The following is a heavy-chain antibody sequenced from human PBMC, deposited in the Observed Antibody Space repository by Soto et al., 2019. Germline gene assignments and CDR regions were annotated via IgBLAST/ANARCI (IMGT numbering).Heavy chain of an antibody. CDR3: ARGYLGIAAAPVRY. CDR2: INPNSGGT. V-gene: IGHV1-2*04. J-gene: IGHJ4*02. D-gene: IGHD6-13*01. CDR1: GYTFTGYY. Sequence: EASVKVSCKASGYTFTGYYMHWVRQAPGQGLEWMGWINPNSGGTNYAQKFQGWVTMTRDTSISTAYMELSRLRSDDTAVYYCARGYLGIAAAPVRYWGQGTLVTVSS.